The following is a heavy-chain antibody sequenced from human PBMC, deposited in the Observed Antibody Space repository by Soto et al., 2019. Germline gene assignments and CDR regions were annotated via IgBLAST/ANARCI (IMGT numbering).Heavy chain of an antibody. CDR2: IKQDGSEK. D-gene: IGHD3-3*01. CDR3: ASAVLRFLEWLLPEVDY. J-gene: IGHJ4*02. CDR1: GFTFSSYW. Sequence: EVQLVESGGGLVQPGGSLRLSCAASGFTFSSYWMSWVRQAPGKGLEWGLNIKQDGSEKDYVDSVKGRFTISRDNAKNSLYLQINSLRAADTAVYYCASAVLRFLEWLLPEVDYWGQGTLVTVSS. V-gene: IGHV3-7*05.